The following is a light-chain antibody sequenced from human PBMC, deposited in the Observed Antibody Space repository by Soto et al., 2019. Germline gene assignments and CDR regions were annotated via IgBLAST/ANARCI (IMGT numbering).Light chain of an antibody. CDR3: QQYSNWTPIT. J-gene: IGKJ5*01. CDR2: DTS. CDR1: QSVSSSY. Sequence: VVTQSPASTSSSPGERATLSCRASQSVSSSYLAWYQQKSGQAPRLLIYDTSTRATGIPARFSGSGSWTEFTLTISSLQSEDFAVYYCQQYSNWTPITFGQGTRLEIK. V-gene: IGKV3-15*01.